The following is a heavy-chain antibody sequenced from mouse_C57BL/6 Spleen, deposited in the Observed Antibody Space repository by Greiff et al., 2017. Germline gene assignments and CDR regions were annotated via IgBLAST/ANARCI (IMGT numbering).Heavy chain of an antibody. V-gene: IGHV1-80*01. D-gene: IGHD2-1*01. CDR3: VLYGNYVYYAMDY. Sequence: VQLQESGAELVKPGASVKISCKASGYAFSSYWMNWVKQRPGKGLEWIGQIYPGDGDTNYNGKFKGKATLTADKSSSTAYMQLSSLTSEDSAVYFCVLYGNYVYYAMDYWGQGTSVTVSS. CDR2: IYPGDGDT. CDR1: GYAFSSYW. J-gene: IGHJ4*01.